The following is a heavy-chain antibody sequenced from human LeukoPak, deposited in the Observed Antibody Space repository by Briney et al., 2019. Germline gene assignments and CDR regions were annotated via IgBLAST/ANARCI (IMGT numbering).Heavy chain of an antibody. D-gene: IGHD1-26*01. Sequence: GGSLRLSCAASGFTFSSYGMHWVRQAPGKGLEWVAFIRYDGSNKYYADSVKGRFTISRDNSKNTLYLQMNSLRAGDTAVYYCAKDQGVGAIPDAFVIWGQGTMVTASS. V-gene: IGHV3-30*02. CDR3: AKDQGVGAIPDAFVI. CDR2: IRYDGSNK. J-gene: IGHJ3*02. CDR1: GFTFSSYG.